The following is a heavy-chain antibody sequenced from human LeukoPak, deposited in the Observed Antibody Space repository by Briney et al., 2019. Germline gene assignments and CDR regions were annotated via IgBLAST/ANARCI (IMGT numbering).Heavy chain of an antibody. CDR2: IYTSGST. CDR3: AREDSTSDYYYYYMDV. D-gene: IGHD2-2*01. Sequence: SETLSLTCTVSGGSISSSSYYWSWTRQPAGKGLEWIGRIYTSGSTNYNPSLKSRVTMSVDTSKNQFSLKLSSVTAADTAVYYCAREDSTSDYYYYYMDVWGKGTTVTISS. J-gene: IGHJ6*03. CDR1: GGSISSSSYY. V-gene: IGHV4-61*02.